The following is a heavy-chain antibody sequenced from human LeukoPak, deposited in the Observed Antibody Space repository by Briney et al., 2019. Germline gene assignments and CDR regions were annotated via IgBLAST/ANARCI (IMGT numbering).Heavy chain of an antibody. CDR3: TKELHVAVAVADYYYFYMDV. CDR2: INGGGNTT. CDR1: GFAFSSFA. D-gene: IGHD6-19*01. J-gene: IGHJ6*03. Sequence: GGSLRLSCAASGFAFSSFAMGWVRQSPGKGLEWLSTINGGGNTTFYSDSVKGRFTISRDNSKNTLYSHMDSLRPDDTATYYCTKELHVAVAVADYYYFYMDVWGRGTAVTVSS. V-gene: IGHV3-23*01.